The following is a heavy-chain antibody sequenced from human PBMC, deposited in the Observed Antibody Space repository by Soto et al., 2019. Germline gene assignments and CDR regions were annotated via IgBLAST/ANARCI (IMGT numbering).Heavy chain of an antibody. CDR3: ARESRYYGSGTTESYYYYYGMDV. V-gene: IGHV1-8*01. CDR2: MNPNSGNT. CDR1: GYTFTSYD. J-gene: IGHJ6*02. Sequence: QVQLVQSGAEVKKPGASVKVSCKASGYTFTSYDINWVRQATGQGLEWMGWMNPNSGNTGYAQKFQGRVTMTRTTSISTAYMELSSLRSEDTAVYYCARESRYYGSGTTESYYYYYGMDVWGQGTTVTVSS. D-gene: IGHD3-10*01.